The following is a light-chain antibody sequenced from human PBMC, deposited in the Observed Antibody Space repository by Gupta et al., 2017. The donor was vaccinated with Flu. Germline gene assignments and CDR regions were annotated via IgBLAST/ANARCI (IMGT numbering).Light chain of an antibody. CDR2: DAS. CDR1: QVFDRC. J-gene: IGKJ1*01. CDR3: QQRNNFPRP. V-gene: IGKV1-39*01. Sequence: PTFLSTSIGYSITSTCRARQVFDRCLYWYQQKPGHAPKLLISDASRGVSGVPSRFSGGGGGRDFTLTISGRQPEDFGSSYCQQRNNFPRPFGQRTQVEIK.